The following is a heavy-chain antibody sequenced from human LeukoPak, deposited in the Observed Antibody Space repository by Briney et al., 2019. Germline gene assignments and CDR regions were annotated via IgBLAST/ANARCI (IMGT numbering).Heavy chain of an antibody. D-gene: IGHD6-6*01. CDR3: ARLTRLSTSPDRYYLDY. J-gene: IGHJ4*02. Sequence: PWETLSLTCTVSGDSISSYYWSWIRQPPGKGLEWIGYIYTSGGTNYIPSLKGRVTISIDTSKNQFSLKLSSVTAADSAVYYCARLTRLSTSPDRYYLDYWGQGTLVTVSS. CDR2: IYTSGGT. CDR1: GDSISSYY. V-gene: IGHV4-4*09.